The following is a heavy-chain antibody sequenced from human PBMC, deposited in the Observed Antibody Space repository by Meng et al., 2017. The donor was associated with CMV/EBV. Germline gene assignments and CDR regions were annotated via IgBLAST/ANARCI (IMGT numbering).Heavy chain of an antibody. CDR2: ISYDGSNE. CDR1: GFTFSTYA. D-gene: IGHD2-2*01. J-gene: IGHJ4*02. CDR3: ARFVPAADY. V-gene: IGHV3-30*04. Sequence: GESLKISCAASGFTFSTYAMHWVRQAPGKGLEWVAVISYDGSNEYHADSVKGRFTISRDNSKNTLYLQMNSLRAEDTAVYYCARFVPAADYWGQGTLVTVSS.